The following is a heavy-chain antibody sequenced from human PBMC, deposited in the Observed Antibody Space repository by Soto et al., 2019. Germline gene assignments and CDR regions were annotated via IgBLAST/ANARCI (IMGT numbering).Heavy chain of an antibody. J-gene: IGHJ4*02. D-gene: IGHD7-27*01. V-gene: IGHV1-69*02. CDR1: GGTFSSYT. CDR2: IIPILGIA. CDR3: ARALTGDPGFDY. Sequence: SVKVSCKASGGTFSSYTISWVRQAPGQGLEWMGRIIPILGIANYAQKFQGRVTITADKSTSTAYMELSSLRSEDTAVYYCARALTGDPGFDYWGLGTLVTVSS.